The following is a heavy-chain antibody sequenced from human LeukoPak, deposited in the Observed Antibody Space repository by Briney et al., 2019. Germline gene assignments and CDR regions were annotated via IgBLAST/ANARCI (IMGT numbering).Heavy chain of an antibody. Sequence: SQTLSLTCTVSGGSISSGSYYWSWIRQPAGKGLEWIGRICTSGSTNYNPSLKSRVTISVDTSKNQFSLKLSSVTAADTAVYYCARDAPDPAGAFDIWGQGTMVTVSS. V-gene: IGHV4-61*02. CDR1: GGSISSGSYY. CDR2: ICTSGST. J-gene: IGHJ3*02. CDR3: ARDAPDPAGAFDI. D-gene: IGHD2-2*01.